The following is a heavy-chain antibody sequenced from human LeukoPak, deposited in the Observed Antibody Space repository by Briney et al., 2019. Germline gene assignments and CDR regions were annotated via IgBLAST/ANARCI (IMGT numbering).Heavy chain of an antibody. CDR2: IYYTGST. CDR3: ARHLRSGAGPYWYFDL. Sequence: ASETLSLTCTVSGGSISSTTYYWGWIRQPPGKGLEWIGTIYYTGSTYYNPSLKSRVTISVDTSKNQFSLRLTSVTAADTAVYYCARHLRSGAGPYWYFDLWGRATLVTVSS. V-gene: IGHV4-39*01. D-gene: IGHD6-19*01. CDR1: GGSISSTTYY. J-gene: IGHJ2*01.